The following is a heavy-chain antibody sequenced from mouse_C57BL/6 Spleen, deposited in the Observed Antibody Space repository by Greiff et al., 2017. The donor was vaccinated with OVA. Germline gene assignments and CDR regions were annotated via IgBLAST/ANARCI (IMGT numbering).Heavy chain of an antibody. CDR3: ARRGSTVVATERVMDY. CDR2: INPNNGGT. V-gene: IGHV1-26*01. Sequence: EVQLQQSGPELVKPGASVKISCKASGYTFTDYYMNWVKQSHGKSLEWIGDINPNNGGTSYNQKFKGKATLTVDKSSSTAYMELRSLTSEDSAVYYCARRGSTVVATERVMDYWGQGTSVTVSS. D-gene: IGHD1-1*01. J-gene: IGHJ4*01. CDR1: GYTFTDYY.